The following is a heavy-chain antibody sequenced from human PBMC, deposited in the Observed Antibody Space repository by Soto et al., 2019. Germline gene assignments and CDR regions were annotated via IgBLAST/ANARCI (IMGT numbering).Heavy chain of an antibody. CDR1: GYTFTSYG. Sequence: ASVKVSFKASGYTFTSYGISWVRQAPGQGLEWMGWISAYNGNTNYAQKLQGRVTMTTDTSTSTAYMELRSLRSDDTAVYYCARDVRYCSSTSCYVDSYFDLWGRGTLVTVSS. CDR2: ISAYNGNT. D-gene: IGHD2-2*01. J-gene: IGHJ2*01. CDR3: ARDVRYCSSTSCYVDSYFDL. V-gene: IGHV1-18*01.